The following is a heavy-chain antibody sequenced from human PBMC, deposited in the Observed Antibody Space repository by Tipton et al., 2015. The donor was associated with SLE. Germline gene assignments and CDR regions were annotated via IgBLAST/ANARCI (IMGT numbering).Heavy chain of an antibody. CDR1: GFTLSSYA. D-gene: IGHD6-6*01. CDR2: INHSGST. V-gene: IGHV4-34*01. J-gene: IGHJ4*02. CDR3: ARHSSSGYFDY. Sequence: LRLSCAASGFTLSSYAMSWIRQPPGKGLEWIGEINHSGSTNYNPSLKSRVTISVDTSKNQFSLKLSSVTAADTAVYYCARHSSSGYFDYWGQGTLVTVSS.